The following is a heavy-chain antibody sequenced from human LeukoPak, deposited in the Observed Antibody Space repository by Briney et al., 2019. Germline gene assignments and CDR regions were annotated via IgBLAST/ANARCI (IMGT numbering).Heavy chain of an antibody. CDR1: GGSISSISYY. CDR3: ARLYGNFQNYYDY. J-gene: IGHJ4*02. CDR2: IYYSGST. V-gene: IGHV4-39*07. Sequence: SEALSLTCTVSGGSISSISYYWGWIRQPPGKGLEWIGHIYYSGSTFYNPSLKSRVTISVDTSKNQFSLKLRSVTAADTAMFYCARLYGNFQNYYDYWGQGTLVAVSS. D-gene: IGHD1-7*01.